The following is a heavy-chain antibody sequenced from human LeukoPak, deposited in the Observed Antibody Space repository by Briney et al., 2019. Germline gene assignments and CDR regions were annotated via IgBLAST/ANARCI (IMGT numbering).Heavy chain of an antibody. CDR3: ARDRGGSGLRNMFDP. CDR2: IIPIFGTA. V-gene: IGHV1-69*05. Sequence: SVKVSCKASGGTFSSYAISWVRQAPGQGLEWMGGIIPIFGTANYAQKFQGRVTMTRDTSIFTAYMEMSSLRSDDTAVYYCARDRGGSGLRNMFDPWGQGTLVTASS. J-gene: IGHJ5*02. D-gene: IGHD5-12*01. CDR1: GGTFSSYA.